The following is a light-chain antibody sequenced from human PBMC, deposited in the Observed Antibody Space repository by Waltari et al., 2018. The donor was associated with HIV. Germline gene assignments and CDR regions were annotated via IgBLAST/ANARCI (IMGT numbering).Light chain of an antibody. CDR3: QVWDSISDHVL. Sequence: SYVLTQPPSVSVAPGQTARIACGGNNIGGKSVTWYTQKPGQAPVLVVYDDSDRPSGIPERFSGSNSGNTATLTISRVEAGDEADYYCQVWDSISDHVLFGGGTKLTVL. V-gene: IGLV3-21*02. J-gene: IGLJ2*01. CDR2: DDS. CDR1: NIGGKS.